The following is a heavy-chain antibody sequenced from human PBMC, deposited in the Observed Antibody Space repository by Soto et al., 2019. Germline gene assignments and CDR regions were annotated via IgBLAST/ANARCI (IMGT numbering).Heavy chain of an antibody. D-gene: IGHD1-1*01. CDR1: GFTFSSYA. J-gene: IGHJ6*02. CDR2: ISYDGSNK. V-gene: IGHV3-30-3*01. CDR3: ARDRLRYNWNDFPYYYYGMDV. Sequence: HPGGSLRLSCAASGFTFSSYAMHWVRQAPGKGLEWVAVISYDGSNKYYADSVKGRFTISRDNSKNTLYLQMNSLRAEDTAVYYCARDRLRYNWNDFPYYYYGMDVWGQGTTVTVS.